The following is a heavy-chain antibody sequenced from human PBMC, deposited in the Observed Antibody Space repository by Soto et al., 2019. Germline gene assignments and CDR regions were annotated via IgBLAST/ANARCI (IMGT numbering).Heavy chain of an antibody. CDR2: ISRSSSNI. CDR3: ARDLKVAAAGTGYYYYGMDV. J-gene: IGHJ6*02. Sequence: EVQLVESGGGRVKPGGSLRLSCAASGFNFSSYSMNWVRQAPGKGLEWVSSISRSSSNIYYVDSVKGRFTISRDNAKNSLYLQMNSLRAEDTAVYYCARDLKVAAAGTGYYYYGMDVWGQGTTVTVSS. D-gene: IGHD6-13*01. CDR1: GFNFSSYS. V-gene: IGHV3-21*01.